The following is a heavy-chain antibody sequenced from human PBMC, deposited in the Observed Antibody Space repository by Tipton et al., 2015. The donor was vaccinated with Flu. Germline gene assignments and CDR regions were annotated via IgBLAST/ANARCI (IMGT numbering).Heavy chain of an antibody. D-gene: IGHD5-24*01. CDR2: INHSGST. Sequence: GLVKPSETLSLTCAVSGGSFTGYYWTWIRQPPGKGLEWIGEINHSGSTNYNSSLKSRVTMSVDTSKNEVSLNLRSVTAADTAVYYCARGLRDGYNPHDAFDIWGQGTMVTVSS. CDR3: ARGLRDGYNPHDAFDI. V-gene: IGHV4-34*01. J-gene: IGHJ3*02. CDR1: GGSFTGYY.